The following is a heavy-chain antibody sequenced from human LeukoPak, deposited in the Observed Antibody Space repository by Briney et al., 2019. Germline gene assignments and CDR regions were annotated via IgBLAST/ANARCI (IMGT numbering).Heavy chain of an antibody. Sequence: PSETLSLTCTVSGGSISSSSYYWTWIRQPPGKGLEWIGYISYIGSTNYNPSLNSRITISIDTSKNQFSLKLSSVTAADTALYFCAGAIIGVAGFSFDYWGQGTLVTVSS. CDR3: AGAIIGVAGFSFDY. CDR1: GGSISSSSYY. V-gene: IGHV4-61*01. D-gene: IGHD6-13*01. J-gene: IGHJ4*02. CDR2: ISYIGST.